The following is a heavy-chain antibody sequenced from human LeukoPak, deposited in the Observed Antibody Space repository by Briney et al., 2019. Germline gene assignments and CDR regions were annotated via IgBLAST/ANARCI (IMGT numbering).Heavy chain of an antibody. CDR1: GFTFSSYA. J-gene: IGHJ5*02. Sequence: GGSLRLSCAASGFTFSSYAMHWVRQAPGKGLEWVAVISYDGSNKYYADSVKGRFTISRDNSKNTLYLQMNSLRAEDTAVYYWAGDFGGSCLLYLWGQGNLVTGSS. D-gene: IGHD2-15*01. CDR3: AGDFGGSCLLYL. CDR2: ISYDGSNK. V-gene: IGHV3-30-3*01.